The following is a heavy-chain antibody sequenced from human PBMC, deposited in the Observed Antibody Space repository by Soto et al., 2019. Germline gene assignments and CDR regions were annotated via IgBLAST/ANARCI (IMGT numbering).Heavy chain of an antibody. D-gene: IGHD5-18*01. J-gene: IGHJ4*02. Sequence: GASVKVSCKASGGTFSSYAISWVRQAPGQGLEWMGGIIPVFGTGIYAQKFQGRVTITADKSTNTAYMGLSSLRSEDTAVYFCARVGGTGGYTYGLDYWGQGTLVTVSS. CDR3: ARVGGTGGYTYGLDY. CDR1: GGTFSSYA. CDR2: IIPVFGTG. V-gene: IGHV1-69*06.